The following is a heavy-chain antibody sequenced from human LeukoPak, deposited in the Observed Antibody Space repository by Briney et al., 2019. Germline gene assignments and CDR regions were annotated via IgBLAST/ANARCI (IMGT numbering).Heavy chain of an antibody. Sequence: GSVKVSCKASGYTFTGYYMHWVRQTPGQGLEWMGWINPNSGGTNYAQKFQGRVTMTRDTSISTAYMELSRLRSDDTAVYYCARDPYSSSWYEGGVNWFDPWGQGTLVTVSS. CDR3: ARDPYSSSWYEGGVNWFDP. CDR2: INPNSGGT. D-gene: IGHD6-13*01. J-gene: IGHJ5*02. CDR1: GYTFTGYY. V-gene: IGHV1-2*02.